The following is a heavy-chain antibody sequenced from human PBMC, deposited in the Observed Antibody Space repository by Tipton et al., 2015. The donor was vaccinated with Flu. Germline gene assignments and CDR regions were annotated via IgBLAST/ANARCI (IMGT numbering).Heavy chain of an antibody. J-gene: IGHJ4*02. Sequence: QLVQSGAAAKKPGASVKVSCQASGYSFGAYFIHWVRQAPGQGLEWMGRINPTSGATNYAQKFQDRVTLTRDTSISTAYMDLRSLTSDDTAQYYCARAYYYDSVAYYFDYWGQGALVTVAS. D-gene: IGHD3-22*01. CDR3: ARAYYYDSVAYYFDY. CDR2: INPTSGAT. V-gene: IGHV1-2*06. CDR1: GYSFGAYF.